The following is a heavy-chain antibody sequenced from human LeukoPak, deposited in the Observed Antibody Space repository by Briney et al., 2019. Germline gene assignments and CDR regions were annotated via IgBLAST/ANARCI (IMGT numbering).Heavy chain of an antibody. V-gene: IGHV4-4*02. CDR2: IYHSGST. Sequence: SGTLSLTCAVSGGSISSSNWWSWVRQPPGKGLEWIGEIYHSGSTNYNPSLKSRVTISVDKSKNQLSLKLSPVTAADTAVYYCARVTYYYGSGSYFLFDYWGQGTLVTVSS. CDR1: GGSISSSNW. CDR3: ARVTYYYGSGSYFLFDY. D-gene: IGHD3-10*01. J-gene: IGHJ4*02.